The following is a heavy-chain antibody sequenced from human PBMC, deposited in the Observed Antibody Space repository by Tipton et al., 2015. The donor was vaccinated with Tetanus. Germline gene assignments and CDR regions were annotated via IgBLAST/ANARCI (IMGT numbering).Heavy chain of an antibody. J-gene: IGHJ4*02. V-gene: IGHV1-69*06. D-gene: IGHD2/OR15-2a*01. CDR1: GYTFTTYG. CDR3: AGTSGGTREYYGIKY. Sequence: QLVQSGAEVRKPGASVKVSCKTSGYTFTTYGLNWLRQAPGQGLEWMGGIIPTFDTRTYAHKFQGRLTITADRSTRTAYMELSSLRSEDTAVYFCAGTSGGTREYYGIKYWGQGTLVTVSS. CDR2: IIPTFDTR.